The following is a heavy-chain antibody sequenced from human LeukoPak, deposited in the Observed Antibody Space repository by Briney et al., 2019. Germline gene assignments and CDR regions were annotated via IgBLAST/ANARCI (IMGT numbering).Heavy chain of an antibody. J-gene: IGHJ3*02. V-gene: IGHV1-46*01. CDR2: INPSGGST. Sequence: GASVKVSCKASGYTFTSYYMHWVRQAPGQGLEWMGIINPSGGSTSYAQKFQGRVTMTRDMSTSTVYMELSSLRSEDTAVYYCARGSGGSYGAGAFDIWGQGTMATVSS. CDR3: ARGSGGSYGAGAFDI. D-gene: IGHD1-26*01. CDR1: GYTFTSYY.